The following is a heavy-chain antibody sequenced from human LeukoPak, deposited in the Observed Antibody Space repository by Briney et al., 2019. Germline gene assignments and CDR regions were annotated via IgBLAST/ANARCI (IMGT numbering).Heavy chain of an antibody. CDR1: GFPFHDYG. Sequence: PGGSLRLSCAASGFPFHDYGMSWVGQAPGKGLQWVSGINWNGGSTGYADSVRGRFTIARDNAKNSLYLQMNSLRAEDTALYYCARDLGPEIIRNSGLNIWGQGTLVTVSS. D-gene: IGHD5-12*01. V-gene: IGHV3-20*04. CDR2: INWNGGST. J-gene: IGHJ4*02. CDR3: ARDLGPEIIRNSGLNI.